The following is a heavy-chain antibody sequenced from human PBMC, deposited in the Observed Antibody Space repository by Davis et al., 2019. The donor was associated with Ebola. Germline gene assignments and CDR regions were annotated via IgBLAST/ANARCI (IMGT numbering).Heavy chain of an antibody. J-gene: IGHJ3*02. V-gene: IGHV3-15*01. D-gene: IGHD5-24*01. CDR3: ARSRDAYNRDAFDI. CDR1: GFIFTNAW. Sequence: GESLKISCSASGFIFTNAWVTWVRQAPGEGLEWVGLIKSKSQGGTTEYSAPVKDRFTISRDDSKNTLFLQMNGLKTEDTAVYYCARSRDAYNRDAFDIWGRGTMVTVSS. CDR2: IKSKSQGGTT.